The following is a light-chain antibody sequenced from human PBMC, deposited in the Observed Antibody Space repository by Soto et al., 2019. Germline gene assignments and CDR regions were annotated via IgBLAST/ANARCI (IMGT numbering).Light chain of an antibody. Sequence: QSALTQPASVSGSPGQSISISCTGSISDVGGSNYVSWYQQHPDKAPKLLIYGVTGRPSGISDRFSGSKSGTTASLTIFGLQADDEADYYCTSPTGSSTLVFGSGTKVTVL. CDR2: GVT. CDR3: TSPTGSSTLV. CDR1: ISDVGGSNY. J-gene: IGLJ1*01. V-gene: IGLV2-14*03.